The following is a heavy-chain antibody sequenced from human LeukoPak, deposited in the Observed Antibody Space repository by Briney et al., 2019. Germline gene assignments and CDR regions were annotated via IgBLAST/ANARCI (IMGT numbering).Heavy chain of an antibody. D-gene: IGHD3-22*01. CDR2: IYYSGST. Sequence: RPSETLSLTCTVSGGSISSYYWSWIRQPPGKGLEWIGYIYYSGSTNYNPSLKSRVTISVDTSKNQFSLKLSSVTAADTAVYYCARDGYYYDSSGYLESPGYMDVWGKGTTVTVSS. J-gene: IGHJ6*03. V-gene: IGHV4-59*01. CDR1: GGSISSYY. CDR3: ARDGYYYDSSGYLESPGYMDV.